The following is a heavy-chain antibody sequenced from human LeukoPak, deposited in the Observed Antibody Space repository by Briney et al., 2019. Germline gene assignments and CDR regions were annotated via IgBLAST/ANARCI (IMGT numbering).Heavy chain of an antibody. D-gene: IGHD6-13*01. V-gene: IGHV3-23*01. J-gene: IGHJ3*01. CDR3: ARAKIAAAGTGAFDV. CDR2: FSATDGSA. Sequence: GGSLRLSCAASGFNFNKYDMTWVRQAPGKGLEWVSAFSATDGSAQYAESVEGRFTISRDNSKNTLFLQMNSLGAEDTAVYYCARAKIAAAGTGAFDVWGQGTLVTVSS. CDR1: GFNFNKYD.